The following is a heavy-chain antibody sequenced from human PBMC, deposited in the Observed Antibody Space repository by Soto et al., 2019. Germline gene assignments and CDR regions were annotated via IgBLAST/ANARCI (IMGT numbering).Heavy chain of an antibody. D-gene: IGHD6-6*01. V-gene: IGHV5-51*01. Sequence: ESLKISCXASGYSITNYWIGWVRQMPGQGLEWMGIIYPDDSDTRYSPSFQGQVTISADKSISTAYLQWSSLKASDTAMYYCTRGGVSARTFDYWGQGSLVTVSS. CDR1: GYSITNYW. CDR3: TRGGVSARTFDY. J-gene: IGHJ4*02. CDR2: IYPDDSDT.